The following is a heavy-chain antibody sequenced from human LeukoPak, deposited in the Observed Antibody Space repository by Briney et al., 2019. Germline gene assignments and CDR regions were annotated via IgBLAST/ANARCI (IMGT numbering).Heavy chain of an antibody. D-gene: IGHD2-2*01. J-gene: IGHJ5*02. CDR1: GGTFSGYA. Sequence: SVKVSCKASGGTFSGYAISWVRQAPGQGLEWMGRIIPIFGTANYAQKFQGRVTITTDESTSTAYMKLSSLRSEDTAVYYCARDQYCSSTSCYLEFWFDPWGQGTLVTVSS. CDR2: IIPIFGTA. CDR3: ARDQYCSSTSCYLEFWFDP. V-gene: IGHV1-69*05.